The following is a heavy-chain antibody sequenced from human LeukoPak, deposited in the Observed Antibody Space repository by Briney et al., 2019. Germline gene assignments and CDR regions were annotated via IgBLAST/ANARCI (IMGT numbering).Heavy chain of an antibody. J-gene: IGHJ4*02. D-gene: IGHD3-16*01. V-gene: IGHV3-21*06. CDR3: ARRGQGGFYFDY. Sequence: GGSLRLSCAASGFSLITYNMNWVREAPGKGLEWVSSISSTSSHIYYADSVKGRFTISRDNAKNSLYLQMNSLRAEDTAVYYCARRGQGGFYFDYWGQGTLVTVSS. CDR2: ISSTSSHI. CDR1: GFSLITYN.